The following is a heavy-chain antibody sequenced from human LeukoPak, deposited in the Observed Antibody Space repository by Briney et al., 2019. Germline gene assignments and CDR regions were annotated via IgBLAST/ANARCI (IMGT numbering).Heavy chain of an antibody. D-gene: IGHD2-15*01. V-gene: IGHV4-34*01. CDR2: INRSGST. Sequence: SETLSLTCAVYGGSFSGYYRSWVRQPPGKGLEWIGAINRSGSTNYYPSLKSRGTISVETSKNQFSLKLSYVTAADTAVYYYSVVSERPLFYFGYWGQGTMVTVCS. CDR1: GGSFSGYY. CDR3: SVVSERPLFYFGY. J-gene: IGHJ4*02.